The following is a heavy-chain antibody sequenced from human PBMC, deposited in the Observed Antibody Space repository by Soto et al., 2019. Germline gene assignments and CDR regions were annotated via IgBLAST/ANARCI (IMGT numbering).Heavy chain of an antibody. V-gene: IGHV1-69*13. J-gene: IGHJ6*02. CDR2: IIPIFGTA. D-gene: IGHD2-2*01. Sequence: SVKVSCKASGGTFSSYAISWVRQAPGQGLEWMGGIIPIFGTANYAQKFQGRVTITADESTSTAYMELSSLRSEDTAVYYCARGRIVVVPAAQNYYGMDVWGQGTTVTV. CDR3: ARGRIVVVPAAQNYYGMDV. CDR1: GGTFSSYA.